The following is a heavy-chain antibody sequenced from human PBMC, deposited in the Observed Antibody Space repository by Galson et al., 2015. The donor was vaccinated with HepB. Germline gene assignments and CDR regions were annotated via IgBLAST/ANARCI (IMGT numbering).Heavy chain of an antibody. J-gene: IGHJ4*02. V-gene: IGHV3-21*01. Sequence: SLRLSCAASGFSFTIYSMNWVRQAPGKGLEWVSSISSTGYIYQADSVKGRFTISRDNAKNSLYLQMNSLRAEDTAVYYCAGYSGTYSWDYWGQGTQVTVSS. CDR1: GFSFTIYS. CDR2: ISSTGYI. D-gene: IGHD1-26*01. CDR3: AGYSGTYSWDY.